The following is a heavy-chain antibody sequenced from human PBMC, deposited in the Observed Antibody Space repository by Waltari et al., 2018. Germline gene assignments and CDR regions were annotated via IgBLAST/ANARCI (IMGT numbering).Heavy chain of an antibody. CDR3: ARDRITPDAFDI. Sequence: QVQLVQSGAEVKKPGSSVKVSCKASGGPFSSYAISWVRQAPGQGLEWMGGIIPIFGTANYEQKFQGRVTITTDESTSTAYMELSSLRSEDTAVYYCARDRITPDAFDIWGQGTMVTVSS. J-gene: IGHJ3*02. CDR1: GGPFSSYA. CDR2: IIPIFGTA. D-gene: IGHD3-16*01. V-gene: IGHV1-69*05.